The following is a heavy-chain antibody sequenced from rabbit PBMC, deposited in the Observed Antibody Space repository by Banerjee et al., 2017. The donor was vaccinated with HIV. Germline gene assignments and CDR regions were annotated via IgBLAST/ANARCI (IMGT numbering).Heavy chain of an antibody. V-gene: IGHV1S40*01. CDR3: ARVPGSGDYGLNRLDL. CDR2: IYADSSGEI. J-gene: IGHJ3*01. CDR1: GLDFSSRYF. Sequence: TCTASGLDFSSRYFMCWVRQAPGKGLEWIACIYADSSGEIYYASWVNGRFTISKTSSTTVTLQMTSLTAADTATYFCARVPGSGDYGLNRLDLWGPGTLVTVS. D-gene: IGHD8-1*01.